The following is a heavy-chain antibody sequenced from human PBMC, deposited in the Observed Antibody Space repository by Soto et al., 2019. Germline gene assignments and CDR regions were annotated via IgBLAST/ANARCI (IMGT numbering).Heavy chain of an antibody. CDR1: GFTVSNNY. CDR3: ATHPGGGGY. J-gene: IGHJ4*02. D-gene: IGHD3-10*01. CDR2: IYSGGYT. Sequence: EVQLVESGGGLIQPGGSLRLSCAVSGFTVSNNYMSWVRQAPGKGLEGVSVIYSGGYTAYGDSVKGRFTISRDNSKNTLYLQKNALGPRPPAFFFCATHPGGGGYWGQGTLVTVSS. V-gene: IGHV3-53*01.